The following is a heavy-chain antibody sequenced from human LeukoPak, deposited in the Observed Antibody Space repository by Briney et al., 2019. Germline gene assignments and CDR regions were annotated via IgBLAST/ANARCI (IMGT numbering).Heavy chain of an antibody. CDR3: ARGTYGDYSVYFDY. CDR1: DDSISTYY. V-gene: IGHV4-59*01. D-gene: IGHD4-17*01. J-gene: IGHJ4*02. Sequence: SETLSLTCTVSDDSISTYYWSWIRQPPGKGLEWIGYIYYSGKDNYNPSLKSRVTISLDTTKNQFSLKLSSVTPADTAVYYCARGTYGDYSVYFDYWGQGTLVTVSS. CDR2: IYYSGKD.